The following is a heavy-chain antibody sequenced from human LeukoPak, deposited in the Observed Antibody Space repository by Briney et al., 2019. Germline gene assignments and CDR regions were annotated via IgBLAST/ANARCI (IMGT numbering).Heavy chain of an antibody. Sequence: SVKVSCKASGGTFSSYAISWVRQAPGQGLEWMGGIIPIFGTANYAQKFQGRVTITTDESTSTAYMELSSLRSEDTAVYYCARGLPVPPEGSFDIWGQGTMVTVSS. J-gene: IGHJ3*02. CDR1: GGTFSSYA. V-gene: IGHV1-69*05. D-gene: IGHD6-6*01. CDR3: ARGLPVPPEGSFDI. CDR2: IIPIFGTA.